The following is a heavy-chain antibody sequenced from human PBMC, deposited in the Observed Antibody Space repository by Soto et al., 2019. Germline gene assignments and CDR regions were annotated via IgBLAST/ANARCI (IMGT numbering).Heavy chain of an antibody. CDR3: AREGYCSGGSCYSRTLDY. CDR1: GGSFSGYY. D-gene: IGHD2-15*01. Sequence: QVQLQKWGAGLLKPSETLSLTCAVYGGSFSGYYWSWIRQPPGKGLEWIGEINHSGSTNYNPSLKSRVTISVDTSKNQFSLKLSSVTAADTAVYYCAREGYCSGGSCYSRTLDYWGQGTLVTVSS. J-gene: IGHJ4*02. V-gene: IGHV4-34*01. CDR2: INHSGST.